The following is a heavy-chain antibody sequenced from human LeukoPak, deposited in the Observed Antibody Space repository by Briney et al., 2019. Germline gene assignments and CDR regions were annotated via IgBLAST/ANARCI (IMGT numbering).Heavy chain of an antibody. CDR2: ISGSGGST. D-gene: IGHD6-19*01. V-gene: IGHV3-23*01. J-gene: IGHJ4*02. CDR1: GFTFSSYA. CDR3: ARARVAVAGTAGY. Sequence: PGGSLRLSCAASGFTFSSYAMSWVRQAPGKGLEWVSAISGSGGSTYYADSVKGRFTISRDNAKNSLYLQMNSLRAEDTAVYYCARARVAVAGTAGYWGQGTLVTVSS.